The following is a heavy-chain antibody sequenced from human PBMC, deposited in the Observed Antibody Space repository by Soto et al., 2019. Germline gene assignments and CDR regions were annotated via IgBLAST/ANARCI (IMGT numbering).Heavy chain of an antibody. CDR2: INGDGSST. D-gene: IGHD4-17*01. V-gene: IGHV3-74*01. CDR3: ARARDYGVLFDI. CDR1: GFTFSSHW. J-gene: IGHJ3*02. Sequence: GGSLRLSCAASGFTFSSHWMHWVRQAPGKGLVWVSRINGDGSSTSYADSVKGRFTISRDNAKNMLYLQVNSLRADDMAVYYCARARDYGVLFDIWGQGTMVTVSS.